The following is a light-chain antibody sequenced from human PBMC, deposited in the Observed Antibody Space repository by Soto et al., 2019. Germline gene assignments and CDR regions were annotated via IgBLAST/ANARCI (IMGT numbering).Light chain of an antibody. Sequence: DIQMTQSPSSVSASVGDKVTITCRASRGFNKWLVWYQQKPGKAPKLLIPAASDLQNGVPSRFSASESGTDFTLTISSLQPEDFGTYYCQQADSLPVTFGQGTRLEIK. V-gene: IGKV1-12*01. J-gene: IGKJ5*01. CDR3: QQADSLPVT. CDR2: AAS. CDR1: RGFNKW.